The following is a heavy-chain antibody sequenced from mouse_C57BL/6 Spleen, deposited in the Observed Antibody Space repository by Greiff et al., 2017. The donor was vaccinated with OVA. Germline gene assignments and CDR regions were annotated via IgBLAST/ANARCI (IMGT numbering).Heavy chain of an antibody. D-gene: IGHD4-1*01. Sequence: VQVVESGAELVRPGASVTLSCKASGYTFTDYEMHWVKQTPVHGLEWIGAIDPETGGTAYNQKFKGKAILTADKSSSTAYMELRSLTSEDSAVYYCTDNWEGNYWGQGTTLTVSS. J-gene: IGHJ2*01. CDR2: IDPETGGT. CDR1: GYTFTDYE. CDR3: TDNWEGNY. V-gene: IGHV1-15*01.